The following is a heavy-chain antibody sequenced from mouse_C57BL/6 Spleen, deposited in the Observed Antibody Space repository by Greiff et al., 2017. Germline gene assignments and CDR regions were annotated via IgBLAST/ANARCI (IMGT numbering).Heavy chain of an antibody. Sequence: VKLQESGAELVRPGASVTLSCKASGYTFTDYEMHWVKQTPVHGLEWIGAIDPETGGTAYNQKFKGKAILTADKSSSTAYMELRSLTSEDSAVYYCTRETGTDFDYWGQGTTLTVSS. CDR3: TRETGTDFDY. CDR2: IDPETGGT. V-gene: IGHV1-15*01. D-gene: IGHD4-1*01. CDR1: GYTFTDYE. J-gene: IGHJ2*01.